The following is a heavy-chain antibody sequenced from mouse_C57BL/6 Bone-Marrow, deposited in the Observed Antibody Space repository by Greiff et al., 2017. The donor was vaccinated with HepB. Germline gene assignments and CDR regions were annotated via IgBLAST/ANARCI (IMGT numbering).Heavy chain of an antibody. CDR2: LDPSDSYT. D-gene: IGHD1-1*01. CDR3: ARSPHYYGSSSFDY. Sequence: QVQLQQPGAELVMPGASVKLSCKASGYTFTSYWMHWVKQRPGQGLEWIGELDPSDSYTNYNHKFKGKSTLTVDKSSSTAYMQLSSLTSKDSAVYYCARSPHYYGSSSFDYWGQGTTLTVSS. V-gene: IGHV1-69*01. CDR1: GYTFTSYW. J-gene: IGHJ2*01.